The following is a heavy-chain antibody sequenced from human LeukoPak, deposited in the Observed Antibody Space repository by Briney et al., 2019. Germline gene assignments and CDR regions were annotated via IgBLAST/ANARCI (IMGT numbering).Heavy chain of an antibody. J-gene: IGHJ4*02. V-gene: IGHV3-30*03. CDR3: ARVKGSSTFDY. D-gene: IGHD2-2*01. CDR1: GFTFSSYG. Sequence: PGRSLRLSCAASGFTFSSYGMHWVRQAPGKGLEWVAVISYDGSNKYYADSVKGRFTISRDNSKNTLYLQMNSLRAEDTAVYYCARVKGSSTFDYWGQGTLVTVSS. CDR2: ISYDGSNK.